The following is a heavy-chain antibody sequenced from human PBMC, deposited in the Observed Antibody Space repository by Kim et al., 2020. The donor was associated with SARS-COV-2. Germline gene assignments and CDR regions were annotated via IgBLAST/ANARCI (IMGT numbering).Heavy chain of an antibody. CDR3: ARDIAARYYFDY. J-gene: IGHJ4*02. Sequence: DTPSLKSRVTISVDTSKNQFSLKLSSVTAADTAVYYCARDIAARYYFDYWGQGTLVTVSS. D-gene: IGHD6-6*01. V-gene: IGHV4-34*01.